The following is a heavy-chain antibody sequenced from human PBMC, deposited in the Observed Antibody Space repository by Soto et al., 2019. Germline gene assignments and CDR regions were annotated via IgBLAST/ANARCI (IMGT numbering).Heavy chain of an antibody. J-gene: IGHJ4*02. Sequence: PSETLSLTCAVYGGSFSGYYWSWIRQPPGKGLEWIGEINHSGSTNYNPSLKSRVTISVDTSKNQFSLKLSSVTAADTAVYYCARGGHSSGWYRPYYFDYWGQGTLATVSS. CDR3: ARGGHSSGWYRPYYFDY. CDR2: INHSGST. CDR1: GGSFSGYY. D-gene: IGHD6-19*01. V-gene: IGHV4-34*01.